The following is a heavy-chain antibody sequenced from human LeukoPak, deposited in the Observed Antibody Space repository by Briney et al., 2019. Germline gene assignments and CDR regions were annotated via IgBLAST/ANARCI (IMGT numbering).Heavy chain of an antibody. D-gene: IGHD3-22*01. CDR1: GGTFSSYA. CDR3: ARHRANYYDSSGYFSPFDY. Sequence: SVKVSCKASGGTFSSYAISWVRQAPGQGLEWLGRIIPIFGTANYAQKFQGRVTITTDESTSTAYMELSSLRSEDTAVYYCARHRANYYDSSGYFSPFDYWGQGTLVTVSS. J-gene: IGHJ4*02. CDR2: IIPIFGTA. V-gene: IGHV1-69*05.